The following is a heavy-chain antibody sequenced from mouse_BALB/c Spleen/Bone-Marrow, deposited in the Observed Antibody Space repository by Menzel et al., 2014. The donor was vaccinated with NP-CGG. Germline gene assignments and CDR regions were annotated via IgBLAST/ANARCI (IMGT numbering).Heavy chain of an antibody. CDR1: GFAFSSYD. CDR3: AREIYRGFAY. D-gene: IGHD1-3*01. CDR2: ISSGGGST. Sequence: EVQLVESGGGLVKPGGSLKLSCAASGFAFSSYDMSWVRQTPEKRLEWVAYISSGGGSTYYSDTVKGRFTISRDNAKNTLCLQMSSLKSEDTAMYYCAREIYRGFAYWGQGTLCTVSA. V-gene: IGHV5-12-1*01. J-gene: IGHJ3*01.